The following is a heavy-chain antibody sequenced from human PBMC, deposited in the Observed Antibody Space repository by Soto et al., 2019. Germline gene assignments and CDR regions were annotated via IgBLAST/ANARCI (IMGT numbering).Heavy chain of an antibody. D-gene: IGHD4-17*01. Sequence: SETLSLTCAVYGGSFSGYYWSWIRQPPGKGLEWIGEINHSGSTNYNPSLKSRVTISVDTSKNQFSLKLSSVTAADTAVYYCARQGNYGDGGLGYWGQGTLVTVSS. CDR2: INHSGST. CDR1: GGSFSGYY. J-gene: IGHJ4*02. V-gene: IGHV4-34*01. CDR3: ARQGNYGDGGLGY.